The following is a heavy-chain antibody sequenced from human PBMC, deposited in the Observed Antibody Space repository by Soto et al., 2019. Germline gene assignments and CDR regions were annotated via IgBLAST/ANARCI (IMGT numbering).Heavy chain of an antibody. Sequence: GGSLRLSCAASGFTFSSYAMSWVRQAPGKGLEWVSAISGSGGSTYYADSVKGRFTISRDNSKNTLYLQMNSLRAEDTAIYYCAKGSIAAAALNWFDPWGQGTLVTVSS. CDR3: AKGSIAAAALNWFDP. J-gene: IGHJ5*02. V-gene: IGHV3-23*01. CDR1: GFTFSSYA. CDR2: ISGSGGST. D-gene: IGHD6-13*01.